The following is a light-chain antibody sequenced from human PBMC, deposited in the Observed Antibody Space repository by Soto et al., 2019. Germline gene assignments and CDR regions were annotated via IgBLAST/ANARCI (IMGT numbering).Light chain of an antibody. V-gene: IGKV3-15*01. CDR3: QQYNNWPPG. CDR2: GAS. CDR1: QSVSSN. J-gene: IGKJ4*01. Sequence: EIVMTQSPATLSVSPGERATLSCRASQSVSSNLAWYQQKPGQAPRHLIYGASTRATGIPARFSGSGSGTEFTLTISSLQSEDFAVYYCQQYNNWPPGFGGGTKVEIK.